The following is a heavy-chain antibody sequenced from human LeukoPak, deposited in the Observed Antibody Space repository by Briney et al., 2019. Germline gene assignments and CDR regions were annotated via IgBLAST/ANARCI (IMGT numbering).Heavy chain of an antibody. CDR1: GGYW. J-gene: IGHJ3*02. CDR2: IYPGASDI. D-gene: IGHD3-22*01. Sequence: GESLKISCKDSGGYWIGWVRQMPGKGLEWMGIIYPGASDIRYSPSFQGQVTISADGSISTAYLQWSSLKASDTAMYYCARCSTCARSSGYYDAFDIWGQGAMVTVSS. CDR3: ARCSTCARSSGYYDAFDI. V-gene: IGHV5-51*01.